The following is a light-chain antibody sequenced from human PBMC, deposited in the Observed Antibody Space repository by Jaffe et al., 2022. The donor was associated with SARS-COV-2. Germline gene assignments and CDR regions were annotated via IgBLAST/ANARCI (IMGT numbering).Light chain of an antibody. CDR3: QQSYNTPYI. CDR1: QSIKSY. J-gene: IGKJ2*01. CDR2: AAS. V-gene: IGKV1-39*01. Sequence: DIQMTQSPSSLSASVGDRVTITCRASQSIKSYLNWYQQKPGKAPKLLIYAASNLQSGVPSRFSGSGSGTDFTLTISSLQPEDFASYYCQQSYNTPYIFGQGTNLEIK.